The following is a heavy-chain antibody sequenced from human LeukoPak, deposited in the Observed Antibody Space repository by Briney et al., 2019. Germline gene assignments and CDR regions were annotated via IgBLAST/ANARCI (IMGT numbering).Heavy chain of an antibody. CDR3: ARRAGAYSRPYDY. J-gene: IGHJ4*02. V-gene: IGHV3-21*04. D-gene: IGHD4/OR15-4a*01. CDR2: ITASSTAI. Sequence: GGSLRLSCAASGFTFNTYTMNWVRQAPGKGLEWVSSITASSTAIYSADSVKGRFTISRDNSKNTLYLQMNSLRAEDTAVYYCARRAGAYSRPYDYWGQGTLVTVSS. CDR1: GFTFNTYT.